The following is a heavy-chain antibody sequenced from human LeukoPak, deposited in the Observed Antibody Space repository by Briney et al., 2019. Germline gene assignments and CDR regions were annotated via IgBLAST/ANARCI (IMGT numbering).Heavy chain of an antibody. V-gene: IGHV3-30*18. J-gene: IGHJ4*02. CDR2: ISYDGSNK. CDR1: GFTFSSYG. D-gene: IGHD2-2*01. Sequence: QPGGSLRLSCAASGFTFSSYGMHWVRQAPGKGLEWVAVISYDGSNKYYADSVKGRFTISRDNSKNTLYLQMNSLRAEDTAVYYCAKDRLGVVVVPAAIFDYWGQGTLVTVSS. CDR3: AKDRLGVVVVPAAIFDY.